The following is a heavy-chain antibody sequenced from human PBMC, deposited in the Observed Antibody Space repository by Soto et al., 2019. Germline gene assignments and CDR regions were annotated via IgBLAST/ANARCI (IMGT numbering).Heavy chain of an antibody. CDR2: IYPSDSDT. CDR1: GYNFAGHW. J-gene: IGHJ4*02. D-gene: IGHD3-3*01. V-gene: IGHV5-51*01. CDR3: ARGGVSTRTFDY. Sequence: GESLKISCKGSGYNFAGHWIAWVRQMPGKGLELMGIIYPSDSDTRYRPSFQGQVTISADKSISSAYLQWSSLRASDTAMYYCARGGVSTRTFDYWGQGTPVTVSS.